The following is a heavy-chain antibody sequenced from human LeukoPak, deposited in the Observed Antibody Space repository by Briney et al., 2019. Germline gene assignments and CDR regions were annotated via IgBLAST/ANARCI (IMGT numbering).Heavy chain of an antibody. J-gene: IGHJ4*02. CDR3: ARDQEGFDY. V-gene: IGHV1-46*01. Sequence: ASVKVSCKASRGTFSSYAISWVRQAPGQGLEWKGMIYPRDGSTSYAQKFQGRVTVTRDTSTSTVHMELSGLRSEDTAVYYCARDQEGFDYWGQGTLVTVSS. CDR2: IYPRDGST. CDR1: RGTFSSYA.